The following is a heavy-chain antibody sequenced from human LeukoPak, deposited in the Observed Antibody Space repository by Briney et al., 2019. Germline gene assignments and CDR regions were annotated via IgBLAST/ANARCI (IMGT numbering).Heavy chain of an antibody. CDR2: IYYSGST. J-gene: IGHJ4*02. D-gene: IGHD2-2*01. Sequence: PSETLSLTCTVSGGSISSSSYYWGWIRQPPGKGLEWIGSIYYSGSTYYNPSLKSRVTISVDTSKNQFSLKLSSVTAADTAVYYCARYCSSTSCYVRGFDYWGQGTLVTVSS. V-gene: IGHV4-39*01. CDR3: ARYCSSTSCYVRGFDY. CDR1: GGSISSSSYY.